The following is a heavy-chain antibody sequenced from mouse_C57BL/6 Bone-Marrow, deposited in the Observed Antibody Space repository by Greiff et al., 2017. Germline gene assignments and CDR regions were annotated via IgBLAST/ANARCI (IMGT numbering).Heavy chain of an antibody. V-gene: IGHV1-7*01. J-gene: IGHJ1*03. D-gene: IGHD2-1*01. CDR1: GYTFTSYW. Sequence: QVQLQQSGAELAKPGASVKLSCKASGYTFTSYWMHWVKPRPGQGLEWIGYINPSSGYTKYKQKFKDKATLTADKSSSTAYMQLSSLTYEDSAVYYCARGYYGNYAYWYFDVWGTGTTVTVSS. CDR2: INPSSGYT. CDR3: ARGYYGNYAYWYFDV.